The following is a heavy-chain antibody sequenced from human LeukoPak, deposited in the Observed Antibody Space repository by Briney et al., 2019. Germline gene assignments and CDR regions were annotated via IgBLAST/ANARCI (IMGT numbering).Heavy chain of an antibody. V-gene: IGHV4-59*08. CDR3: ATRLGYCSGGSCYGRYWYFDL. J-gene: IGHJ2*01. Sequence: SETLSLTCTVSGDSIGNYYWSWIRQPPGKGLEWIGYVYYSGSTNYNPSLKSRVTISVDTSKNQFSLKLSSVTAADTAVYYCATRLGYCSGGSCYGRYWYFDLWGRGTLVTVSS. CDR2: VYYSGST. CDR1: GDSIGNYY. D-gene: IGHD2-15*01.